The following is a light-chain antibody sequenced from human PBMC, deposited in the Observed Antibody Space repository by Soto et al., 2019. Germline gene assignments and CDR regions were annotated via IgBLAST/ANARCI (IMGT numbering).Light chain of an antibody. J-gene: IGKJ2*01. CDR3: QQYNSYLYT. CDR1: QSISSW. CDR2: KAS. V-gene: IGKV1-5*03. Sequence: DLQMTQSPSTLSASVGDRVTITCRASQSISSWLAWYQQKPGKAPKLLIYKASSLESGVPSRFSGSGSGTEFTLTISSLQPDDFATYYGQQYNSYLYTFGQGTKLEIK.